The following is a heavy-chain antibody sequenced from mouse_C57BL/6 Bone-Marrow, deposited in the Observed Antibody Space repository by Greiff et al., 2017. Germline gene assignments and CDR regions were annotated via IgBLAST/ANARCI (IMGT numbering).Heavy chain of an antibody. CDR2: IYPGSGST. V-gene: IGHV1-55*01. J-gene: IGHJ1*03. D-gene: IGHD2-3*01. Sequence: VQLQQSGAELVKPGASVTMSCKASGYTFTSYWITWVKQRPGQGLEWIGDIYPGSGSTNYNEKFKSKATLTVDTSSSTAYMQISSLTSEDTAVYYCAEGGVYDGSDWYFDDWGKGTTVTVSS. CDR3: AEGGVYDGSDWYFDD. CDR1: GYTFTSYW.